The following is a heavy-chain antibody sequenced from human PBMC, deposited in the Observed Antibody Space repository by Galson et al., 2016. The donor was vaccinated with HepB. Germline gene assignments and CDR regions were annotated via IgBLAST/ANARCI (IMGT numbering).Heavy chain of an antibody. CDR1: GDSITSGSYY. CDR3: ARQAAGLVPLGTNGGGLDV. V-gene: IGHV4-39*01. D-gene: IGHD6-6*01. Sequence: SETLSLTCNVSGDSITSGSYYWGWIRQSPGKGLEWIGNVYHTGRPYYNPSLRSRVAMSVDTAKSQFSLKVTSVTAADTGVYFCARQAAGLVPLGTNGGGLDVWGQGTTVTVSS. CDR2: VYHTGRP. J-gene: IGHJ6*02.